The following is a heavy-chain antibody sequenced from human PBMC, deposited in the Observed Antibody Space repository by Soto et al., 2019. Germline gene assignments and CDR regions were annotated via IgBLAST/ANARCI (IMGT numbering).Heavy chain of an antibody. CDR3: ARWAQGYCSSTSCYNY. V-gene: IGHV1-69*13. J-gene: IGHJ4*02. D-gene: IGHD2-2*02. Sequence: SVKVSCKASGGTFSSYAIGWVRQAPGQGLEWMGGIIPIFGTANYAQKFQGRVTITADESTSTAYMELSSLRSEDTAVYYCARWAQGYCSSTSCYNYWGQGTLVTVSS. CDR1: GGTFSSYA. CDR2: IIPIFGTA.